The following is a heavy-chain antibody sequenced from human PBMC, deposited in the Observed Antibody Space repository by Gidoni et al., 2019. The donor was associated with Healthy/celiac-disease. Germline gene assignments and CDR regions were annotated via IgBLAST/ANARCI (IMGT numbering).Heavy chain of an antibody. D-gene: IGHD6-19*01. Sequence: QVQLVQSGAAVQKPGASVKVSFTASGSPFTGYYMLRVRQAPGQGLAWMGWINPNSGGTSYAQKFQGRVTMTRDTSISTAYMELSRLRSDDTAVYYCARDLLPPPDIAVAAWNWFDPWGQGTLVTVSS. CDR2: INPNSGGT. CDR3: ARDLLPPPDIAVAAWNWFDP. CDR1: GSPFTGYY. J-gene: IGHJ5*02. V-gene: IGHV1-2*02.